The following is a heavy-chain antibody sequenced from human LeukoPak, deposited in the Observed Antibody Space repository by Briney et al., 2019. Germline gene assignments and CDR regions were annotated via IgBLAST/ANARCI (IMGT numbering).Heavy chain of an antibody. Sequence: SETLSLTCTVSGGSISSNHYYWGWIRQPPGKGLEWIGSVYYSGITYYNPSLKSRVTISVDTSKDQFSLRLSSVTAADTAMYYCARWFGEPPNFDFWGQGTLVTVSS. CDR2: VYYSGIT. D-gene: IGHD3-10*01. V-gene: IGHV4-39*01. CDR1: GGSISSNHYY. J-gene: IGHJ4*02. CDR3: ARWFGEPPNFDF.